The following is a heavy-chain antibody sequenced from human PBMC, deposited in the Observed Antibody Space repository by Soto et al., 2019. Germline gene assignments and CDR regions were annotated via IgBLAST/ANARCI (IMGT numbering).Heavy chain of an antibody. CDR2: IYPSGYS. J-gene: IGHJ6*02. V-gene: IGHV4-59*12. CDR1: GGSMNNNH. Sequence: PSETLSLTCTVSGGSMNNNHWNWIRQTPGKGLEWIGYIYPSGYSKYNPSLKSRVTLSVDTSKNQFSLKLTSVTAADTAIYYCARDIAGLSGYGMDVWSQGTTVTVSS. D-gene: IGHD1-26*01. CDR3: ARDIAGLSGYGMDV.